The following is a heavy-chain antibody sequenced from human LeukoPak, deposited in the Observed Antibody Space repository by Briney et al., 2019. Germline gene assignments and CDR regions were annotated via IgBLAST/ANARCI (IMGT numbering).Heavy chain of an antibody. V-gene: IGHV4-61*08. CDR2: IYYSGST. D-gene: IGHD2-21*02. Sequence: PSETLSLTCTVSGGSVSSGGYYWSWIRQPPGKGLEWIAYIYYSGSTNYSPSLKSRVTLSVDTSKNQFSLKLSSVTAADTAVYYCARLVVTATYHFDYWGQGTLVTVSS. CDR1: GGSVSSGGYY. CDR3: ARLVVTATYHFDY. J-gene: IGHJ4*02.